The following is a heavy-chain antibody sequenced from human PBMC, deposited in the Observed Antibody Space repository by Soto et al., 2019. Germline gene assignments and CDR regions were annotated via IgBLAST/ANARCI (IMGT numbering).Heavy chain of an antibody. CDR3: ARDGPAPYYYYGMDV. V-gene: IGHV1-18*01. CDR1: GYSFTTYG. J-gene: IGHJ6*02. Sequence: QVQLVQSGGEVKKPGASVKVSCKTSGYSFTTYGISWVRQAPGQGLEWMGWISAYNGNTNYAQKLQGRVTMTTDTCTSTAYMELRSLRSEDTAVYFCARDGPAPYYYYGMDVWGQGSTVTVSS. CDR2: ISAYNGNT.